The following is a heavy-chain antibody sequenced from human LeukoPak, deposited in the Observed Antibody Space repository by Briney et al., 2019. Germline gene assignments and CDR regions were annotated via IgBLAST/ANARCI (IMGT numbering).Heavy chain of an antibody. CDR3: ARHVRRIAVAGYYFDY. J-gene: IGHJ4*02. D-gene: IGHD6-19*01. CDR2: IYYSGST. Sequence: LGTLCLSCAVSGVAISSYNCSCVRRTPGGGLGWIGYIYYSGSTNYNPSLKSRVTISVDTSKNQFSLRLSSVTAADTAVYYCARHVRRIAVAGYYFDYWGQGTLVTVSS. V-gene: IGHV4-59*08. CDR1: GVAISSYN.